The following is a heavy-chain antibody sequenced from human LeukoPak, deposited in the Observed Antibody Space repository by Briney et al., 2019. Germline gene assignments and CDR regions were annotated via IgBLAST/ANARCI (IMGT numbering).Heavy chain of an antibody. CDR2: IIPIFGTA. Sequence: GSSVKVSCKASGGTFSSYAISWVRQAPGQGLEWMGGIIPIFGTANYAQKFQGRVTITADKSTSTAYMELSSLGSEDTAVYYCARSGFDSSGYYRFDYWGQGTLVTVSS. CDR1: GGTFSSYA. J-gene: IGHJ4*02. CDR3: ARSGFDSSGYYRFDY. D-gene: IGHD3-22*01. V-gene: IGHV1-69*06.